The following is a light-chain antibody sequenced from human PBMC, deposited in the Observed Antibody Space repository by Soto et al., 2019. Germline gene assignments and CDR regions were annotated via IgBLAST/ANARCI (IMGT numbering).Light chain of an antibody. CDR3: QQYYSSPLT. Sequence: DIVMTQSPDSLAVSLGERANINCKSSQSVLYSSNNKNYLAWYQQKPGQPPKLLIYWASTRESGVPDRFSGRGSGTDFTLTISSLQAEDVAVYYCQQYYSSPLTFGGGTKVDIK. CDR1: QSVLYSSNNKNY. CDR2: WAS. V-gene: IGKV4-1*01. J-gene: IGKJ4*01.